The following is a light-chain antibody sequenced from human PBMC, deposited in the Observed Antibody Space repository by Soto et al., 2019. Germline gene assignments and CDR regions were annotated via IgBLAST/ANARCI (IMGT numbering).Light chain of an antibody. Sequence: AIRMTQSPSSLSASTGDRVTITCRASQGISSYLAWYQQKPGKAPKLLIYAASTLQSGVPSRFSGSGSGTDFTLTISCLQSEDFATYCCQQYYSYPGTFCPGTKVDIK. V-gene: IGKV1-8*01. J-gene: IGKJ3*01. CDR3: QQYYSYPGT. CDR1: QGISSY. CDR2: AAS.